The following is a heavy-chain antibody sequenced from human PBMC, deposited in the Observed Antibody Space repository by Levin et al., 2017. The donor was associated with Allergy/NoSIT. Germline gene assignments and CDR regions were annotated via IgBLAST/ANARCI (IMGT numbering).Heavy chain of an antibody. CDR1: GFTFSSYA. CDR3: AKRMYTNGGGVFDF. Sequence: PGGSLRLSCVASGFTFSSYAMSWVRQAPGKGLEWVSGISGSGGSTYYADSVKGRFTISRDNSKNTLFLQMNSLRAEDTAVYYCAKRMYTNGGGVFDFWGQGTMVTVSS. V-gene: IGHV3-23*01. CDR2: ISGSGGST. J-gene: IGHJ3*01. D-gene: IGHD6-19*01.